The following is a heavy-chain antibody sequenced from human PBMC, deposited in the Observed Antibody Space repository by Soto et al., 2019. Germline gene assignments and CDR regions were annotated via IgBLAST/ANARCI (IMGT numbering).Heavy chain of an antibody. CDR2: INDRGSI. CDR3: ARETHDILTGPPWVWYFDL. V-gene: IGHV4-34*01. J-gene: IGHJ2*01. Sequence: QVQLQQWGAGPFRPLETLSLTCGVSGGSFSGYYLAWIRQPPGKGLEWIGEINDRGSINYNPSLMSRVSISVATAKNHDSVDLRSVTAADTAVYYCARETHDILTGPPWVWYFDLWGRGTLVTVSS. CDR1: GGSFSGYY. D-gene: IGHD3-9*01.